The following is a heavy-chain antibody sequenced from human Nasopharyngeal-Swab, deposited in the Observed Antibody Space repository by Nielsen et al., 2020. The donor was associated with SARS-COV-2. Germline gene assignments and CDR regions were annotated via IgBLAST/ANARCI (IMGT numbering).Heavy chain of an antibody. V-gene: IGHV1-2*02. D-gene: IGHD5-24*01. CDR2: INPNSGAT. CDR3: ARTLSREGYNSRFDF. CDR1: GYTLTEYY. J-gene: IGHJ4*02. Sequence: ASVKVSCKASGYTLTEYYMHWVRQAPGQGLEWMGWINPNSGATNCAQNFQGRVTMTREPSVSIGYMELSRLTSDDTAVYYCARTLSREGYNSRFDFWGQGTLVTVSS.